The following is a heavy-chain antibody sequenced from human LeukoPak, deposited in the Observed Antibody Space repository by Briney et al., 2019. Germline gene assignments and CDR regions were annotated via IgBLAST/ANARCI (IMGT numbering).Heavy chain of an antibody. CDR2: INPNSGGT. J-gene: IGHJ4*02. V-gene: IGHV1-2*04. D-gene: IGHD3-10*01. Sequence: ASVKVSCKASGYTFTGYYMHWVRQAPGQGLEWMGWINPNSGGTNYAQKFQGWVTMTRDTSISTAYMELSRLRSDDTAVYYCARGMGGSGSFDKTYYFDYWGQGTLVTVSS. CDR1: GYTFTGYY. CDR3: ARGMGGSGSFDKTYYFDY.